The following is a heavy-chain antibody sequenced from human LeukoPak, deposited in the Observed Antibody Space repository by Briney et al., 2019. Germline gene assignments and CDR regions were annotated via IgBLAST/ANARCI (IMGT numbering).Heavy chain of an antibody. CDR3: AKEGGIGGYYYGMDV. Sequence: QPGGPLRLSCAASGFTFSSYGMHWVRQAPGKGLEWVAVISYDGTNKYYADSVKGRFTISRDNSKNTVYLQMNSLRAEDTAVYYCAKEGGIGGYYYGMDVWGKGTTVTVSS. D-gene: IGHD3-16*01. CDR2: ISYDGTNK. J-gene: IGHJ6*04. V-gene: IGHV3-30*18. CDR1: GFTFSSYG.